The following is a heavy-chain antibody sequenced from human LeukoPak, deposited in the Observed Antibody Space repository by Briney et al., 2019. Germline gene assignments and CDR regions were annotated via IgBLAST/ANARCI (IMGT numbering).Heavy chain of an antibody. V-gene: IGHV5-51*01. CDR1: GYSFISDW. D-gene: IGHD3-10*01. Sequence: LGESLKISCKGSGYSFISDWIGWVRQMPGEGLEWMGIINLGDSDTRYSPFFQGQVTFSADKSISTAYLQWSSLKASDTAMYYCARHKSKEEGSYYFDYWGQGTLVTVSS. CDR2: INLGDSDT. J-gene: IGHJ4*02. CDR3: ARHKSKEEGSYYFDY.